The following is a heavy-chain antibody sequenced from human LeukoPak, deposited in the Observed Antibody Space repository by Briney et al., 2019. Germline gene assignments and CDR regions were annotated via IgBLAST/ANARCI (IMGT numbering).Heavy chain of an antibody. CDR2: MNPNSGNT. D-gene: IGHD6-19*01. Sequence: ASVKVSCKASGYTFTSYDINWVRQATGQGLEWMGWMNPNSGNTGYAQKFQGRVTITRNTSISTAYMELSSLRSEDTAVYYCARGLPYSSGWYLDAFDIWGQGTMVTVSS. CDR1: GYTFTSYD. J-gene: IGHJ3*02. CDR3: ARGLPYSSGWYLDAFDI. V-gene: IGHV1-8*03.